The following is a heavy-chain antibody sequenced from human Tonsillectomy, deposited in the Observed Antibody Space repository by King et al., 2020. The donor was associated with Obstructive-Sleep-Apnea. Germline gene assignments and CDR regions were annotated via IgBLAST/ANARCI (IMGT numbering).Heavy chain of an antibody. CDR3: ARGSDYYDSSGYYFPYYYYGMDV. CDR2: INSDGSST. J-gene: IGHJ6*02. D-gene: IGHD3-22*01. Sequence: VQLVESGGGLVQPGGSLRLSCAASGFTFSSYWMHWVRQAPGKGLVWVSRINSDGSSTSYADSVKGRFTISRDNAKNTLYLQMNRLRAEDTAVDYCARGSDYYDSSGYYFPYYYYGMDVWGRGTTVTVSS. V-gene: IGHV3-74*01. CDR1: GFTFSSYW.